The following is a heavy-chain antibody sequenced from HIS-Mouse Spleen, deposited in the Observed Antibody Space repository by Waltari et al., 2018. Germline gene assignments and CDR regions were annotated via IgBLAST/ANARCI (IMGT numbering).Heavy chain of an antibody. Sequence: EVQLVESGGGLVQPGGSLRLSCAASGFTFSSSWIGWVRQAPGKGLEWVANIKQDGSEKYYVDSVKGRFTISRDNAKNSLYLQMNSLRAEDTAVYYCAREGDSGSYFDYWGQGTLVTVSS. CDR1: GFTFSSSW. CDR3: AREGDSGSYFDY. D-gene: IGHD1-26*01. CDR2: IKQDGSEK. V-gene: IGHV3-7*01. J-gene: IGHJ4*02.